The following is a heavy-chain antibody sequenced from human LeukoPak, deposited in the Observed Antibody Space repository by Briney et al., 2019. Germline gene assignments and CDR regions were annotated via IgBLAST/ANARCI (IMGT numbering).Heavy chain of an antibody. Sequence: GASVKVSCKASGGTFSSYAISWVRQAPGQGLEWMGGIIPIFGTANYAQKFQGRVTMTRDTSTSTVYMELSSLRSEDTAVYYCATDYEWVGATSGGNYWGQGTLVTVSS. J-gene: IGHJ4*02. CDR3: ATDYEWVGATSGGNY. V-gene: IGHV1-69*05. CDR1: GGTFSSYA. D-gene: IGHD1-26*01. CDR2: IIPIFGTA.